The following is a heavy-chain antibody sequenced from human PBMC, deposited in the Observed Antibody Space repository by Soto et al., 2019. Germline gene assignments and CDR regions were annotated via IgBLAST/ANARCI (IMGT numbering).Heavy chain of an antibody. CDR3: ARDPRETTHDAFDI. CDR1: GYTFTSYG. J-gene: IGHJ3*02. D-gene: IGHD1-7*01. Sequence: ASVKVSCKASGYTFTSYGISWVRQAPGQGLEWMGWISAYNGNTNYAQKLQGRVTMTTDTSTSTAYMELRSLRSDDTAVYHCARDPRETTHDAFDIWGQGTMVTVSS. V-gene: IGHV1-18*01. CDR2: ISAYNGNT.